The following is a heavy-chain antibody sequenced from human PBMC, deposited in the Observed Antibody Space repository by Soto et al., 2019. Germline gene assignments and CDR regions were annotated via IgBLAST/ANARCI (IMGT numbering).Heavy chain of an antibody. V-gene: IGHV3-23*01. CDR3: AKALAGDYYYYMDV. CDR2: ISGSGGST. CDR1: GFTFSSYA. D-gene: IGHD3-3*02. J-gene: IGHJ6*03. Sequence: PGGSLRLSCAASGFTFSSYAMSWVRQAPGKGLEWVSAISGSGGSTYYADSVKGRFTISRDNSKNTLYLQMNSLRAEDTAVYYCAKALAGDYYYYMDVWGKGTTVTVSS.